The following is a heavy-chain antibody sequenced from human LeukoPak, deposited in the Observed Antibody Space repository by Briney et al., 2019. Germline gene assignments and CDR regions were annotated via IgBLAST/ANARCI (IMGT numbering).Heavy chain of an antibody. CDR1: GGSISSGGYY. V-gene: IGHV4-31*03. Sequence: PSETLSLTCTVSGGSISSGGYYWSWIRQHPGKGLEWIGYIYYSGSTYYNPSLKSRVTISVDTSKNQFSLKLSSVTAADTAVYYCARGRYSGSYSYFDYWGQGTLVTVSS. CDR2: IYYSGST. CDR3: ARGRYSGSYSYFDY. D-gene: IGHD1-26*01. J-gene: IGHJ4*02.